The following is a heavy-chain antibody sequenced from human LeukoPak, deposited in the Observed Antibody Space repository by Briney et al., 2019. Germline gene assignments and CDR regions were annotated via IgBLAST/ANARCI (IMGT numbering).Heavy chain of an antibody. J-gene: IGHJ4*02. Sequence: GGSLRLSCVVSGLPIADFAMHCVRQAPGKGLEWVSLISGDGVSTFYADSVKGRFSISRDNSKNSLSLEMNSLRTEDTAMYYCARESGKFDYWGQGTLVAVSS. V-gene: IGHV3-43*02. CDR2: ISGDGVST. CDR1: GLPIADFA. CDR3: ARESGKFDY.